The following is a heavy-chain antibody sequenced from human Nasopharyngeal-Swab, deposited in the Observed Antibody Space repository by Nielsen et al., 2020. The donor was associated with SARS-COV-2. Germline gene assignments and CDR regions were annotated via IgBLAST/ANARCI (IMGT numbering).Heavy chain of an antibody. Sequence: GESLKISCATSGFTFSSYAMHWVRQAPGKGLEWVAVTSHDGSDKFYADSVKGRFSISRDTSKSTLYLHMNSLRPEDTGLYFCARADRGGSYFSQYYYYMDVWGTGTTVTVSS. CDR3: ARADRGGSYFSQYYYYMDV. CDR2: TSHDGSDK. D-gene: IGHD1-26*01. V-gene: IGHV3-30*03. J-gene: IGHJ6*03. CDR1: GFTFSSYA.